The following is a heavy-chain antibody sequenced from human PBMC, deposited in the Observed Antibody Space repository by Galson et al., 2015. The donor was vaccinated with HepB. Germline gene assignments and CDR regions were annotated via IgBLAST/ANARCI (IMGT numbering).Heavy chain of an antibody. CDR2: ISGYNGNT. CDR3: ARAGYSSPVGGLYGMDV. CDR1: GYTFTDNG. Sequence: SVKVSCKASGYTFTDNGISWVRQAPGQGLEWMGWISGYNGNTNYAQKLQGRVTMTTDTSTNTAYMDLRSLRSDDTAVYYCARAGYSSPVGGLYGMDVWGQGTTVTVSS. V-gene: IGHV1-18*04. J-gene: IGHJ6*02. D-gene: IGHD6-19*01.